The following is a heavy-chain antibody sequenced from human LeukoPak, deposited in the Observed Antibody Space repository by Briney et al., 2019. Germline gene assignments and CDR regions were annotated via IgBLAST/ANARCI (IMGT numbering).Heavy chain of an antibody. CDR2: INTNTGNP. Sequence: GASVKVSCKASGYTFTSYAMNWVRQAPGQGLEWMGWINTNTGNPTYAQGFTGRFVFSLDTSVSTAYLQISSLKAEDTAVYYCARDYYGSGSYFYYYYYGMDVWGQGTTVTVSS. CDR3: ARDYYGSGSYFYYYYYGMDV. J-gene: IGHJ6*02. CDR1: GYTFTSYA. V-gene: IGHV7-4-1*02. D-gene: IGHD3-10*01.